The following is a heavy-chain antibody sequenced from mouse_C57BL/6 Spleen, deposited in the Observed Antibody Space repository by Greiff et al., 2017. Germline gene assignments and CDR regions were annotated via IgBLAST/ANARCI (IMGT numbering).Heavy chain of an antibody. CDR1: GYTFTSYW. D-gene: IGHD2-4*01. V-gene: IGHV1-69*01. CDR3: ARRGFYDYVPFDY. Sequence: QVQLQQPGAELVMPGASVKLSCKASGYTFTSYWMHWVKQRPGQGLEWIGEIDPSDSYTNYNQKFKGKSTLTVDKSSSTAYMQLSSLTSEDSAVYYCARRGFYDYVPFDYWGQGTTLTVSS. J-gene: IGHJ2*01. CDR2: IDPSDSYT.